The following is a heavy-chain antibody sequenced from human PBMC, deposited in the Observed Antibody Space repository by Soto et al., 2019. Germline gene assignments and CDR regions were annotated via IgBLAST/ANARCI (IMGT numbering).Heavy chain of an antibody. D-gene: IGHD4-17*01. J-gene: IGHJ4*02. V-gene: IGHV4-39*07. Sequence: SETLSLTCTVSGGSISSSSYYWGWIRQPPGKGLEWIGSIYYSGNTYYNPSLKSRVTISVDTAKKQFSLKLSSVTAADTAVYYCARANGDYFLDYWGQGTLVTVSS. CDR3: ARANGDYFLDY. CDR2: IYYSGNT. CDR1: GGSISSSSYY.